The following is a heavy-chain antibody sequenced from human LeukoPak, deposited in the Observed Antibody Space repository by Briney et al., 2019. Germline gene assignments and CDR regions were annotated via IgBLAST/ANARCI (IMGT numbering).Heavy chain of an antibody. Sequence: PGGSLRLSCAASGFTFSSYAMSWVRQAPGKGLEWVSAISGSGGSTYYADSVKGRFTISRDNSKNTLYLRMNSLRAEDTAVYYCARHSSSWYASHYWGQGTLVTVSS. D-gene: IGHD6-13*01. CDR2: ISGSGGST. CDR1: GFTFSSYA. J-gene: IGHJ4*02. CDR3: ARHSSSWYASHY. V-gene: IGHV3-23*01.